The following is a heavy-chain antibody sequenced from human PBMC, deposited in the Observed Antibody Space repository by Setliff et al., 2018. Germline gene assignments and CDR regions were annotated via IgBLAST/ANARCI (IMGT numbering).Heavy chain of an antibody. J-gene: IGHJ5*02. CDR2: VHYSGDS. CDR1: GDSMSSYY. D-gene: IGHD3-22*01. V-gene: IGHV4-59*01. CDR3: ARAAKYDSSSYYGLWLDP. Sequence: SETLSLTCTVSGDSMSSYYWSWIRQSPGKGLEWIGYVHYSGDSNYNPSLKSRVTMSVDTSKNQFSLKLSSVTAADTAVYYCARAAKYDSSSYYGLWLDPWGQGTLVTVSS.